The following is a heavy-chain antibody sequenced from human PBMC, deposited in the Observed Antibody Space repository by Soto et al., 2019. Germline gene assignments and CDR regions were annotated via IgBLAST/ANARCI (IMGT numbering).Heavy chain of an antibody. V-gene: IGHV3-73*01. CDR2: IRSKTNNYAT. J-gene: IGHJ6*03. D-gene: IGHD2-15*01. Sequence: EVQLVESGGGLVQPGGSLKLACLASGFPLSDSAIHWVRKASGKGLEWVGRIRSKTNNYATTYGAPVRGRFTLYRDDSKNTAYLQMNHLESEDAAVYYFTRHAGGQVEHSFYYSFLDVWGKGTTVSVPS. CDR3: TRHAGGQVEHSFYYSFLDV. CDR1: GFPLSDSA.